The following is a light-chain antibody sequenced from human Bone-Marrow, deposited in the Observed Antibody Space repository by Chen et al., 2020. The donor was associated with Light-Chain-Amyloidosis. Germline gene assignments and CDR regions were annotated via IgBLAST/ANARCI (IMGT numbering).Light chain of an antibody. Sequence: QSALTQPASVSGSPGQSITLSCTGTSSDVGGDNHVSWYQQHPDQAPKLMIYEVTNRPSWVPDRLAGSKSDNTASLTISGLQTEDEADYFCSSYTITNTLVFGSGTRVTVL. CDR2: EVT. V-gene: IGLV2-14*01. CDR1: SSDVGGDNH. CDR3: SSYTITNTLV. J-gene: IGLJ1*01.